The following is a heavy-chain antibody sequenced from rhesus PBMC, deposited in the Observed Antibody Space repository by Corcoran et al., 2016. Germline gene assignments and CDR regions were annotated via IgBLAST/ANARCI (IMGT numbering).Heavy chain of an antibody. V-gene: IGHV4-127*01. J-gene: IGHJ6*01. CDR1: GYSISSGSG. CDR3: ARKTYFGLDS. CDR2: VYGNSGST. Sequence: QVQLQESGPGLVKPSETLSLTCAVSGYSISSGSGWGWVRQPPGQGLEWIAYVYGNSGSTDFNPSLKTRVTISKDTSKNQFSLKLSSMTAADTAVYYCARKTYFGLDSWGQGVVVTVS.